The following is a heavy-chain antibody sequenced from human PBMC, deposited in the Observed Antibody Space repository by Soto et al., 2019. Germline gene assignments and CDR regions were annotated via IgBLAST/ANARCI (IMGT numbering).Heavy chain of an antibody. CDR3: ARDLTSSGRSTYLGY. J-gene: IGHJ4*02. CDR2: ISGDGATT. CDR1: GFTFSSYA. V-gene: IGHV3-23*04. Sequence: EVQLEESGGGLVQPGGSLRLSCAASGFTFSSYALSWVRQAPGKGLEWVSGISGDGATTYYTDSVKGRFTISRDSFTNTLYLQMSSLRAEDSAVYYCARDLTSSGRSTYLGYWGQGTLVTVSS. D-gene: IGHD6-19*01.